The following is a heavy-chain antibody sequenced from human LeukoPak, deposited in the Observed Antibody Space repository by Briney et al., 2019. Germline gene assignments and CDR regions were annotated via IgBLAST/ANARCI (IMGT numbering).Heavy chain of an antibody. CDR2: IYPGDSET. J-gene: IGHJ4*02. V-gene: IGHV5-51*01. D-gene: IGHD6-13*01. CDR1: GYRFTNYW. Sequence: GESLKISFKGSGYRFTNYWIAWVRPMPGKGLEWMGIIYPGDSETRYSPSFEGQVTISADKSISTAYLQWSSLKASDTAMYYCARRGETASGPLDYWGQGTLVTVSS. CDR3: ARRGETASGPLDY.